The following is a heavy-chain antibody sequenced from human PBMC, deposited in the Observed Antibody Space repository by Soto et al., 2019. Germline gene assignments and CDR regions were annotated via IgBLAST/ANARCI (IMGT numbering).Heavy chain of an antibody. D-gene: IGHD3-9*01. J-gene: IGHJ6*02. CDR3: ARGKVWDDILTGYYPYYSYYGMDV. CDR2: AYYRSKWYN. V-gene: IGHV6-1*01. CDR1: GDSVSSNSAA. Sequence: PSQSLSLTCAISGDSVSSNSAAWNWIRQSPSRGLEWLGRAYYRSKWYNDYAVSVKSRITINPDTSKNQFSLQLNSVTPEDTAVYYCARGKVWDDILTGYYPYYSYYGMDVWGQGTTVTVSS.